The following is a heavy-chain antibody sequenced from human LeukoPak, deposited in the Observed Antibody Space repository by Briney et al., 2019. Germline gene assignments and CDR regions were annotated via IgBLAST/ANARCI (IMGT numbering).Heavy chain of an antibody. CDR1: GYTFISYG. Sequence: ASVKVSCKASGYTFISYGISWVRQAPGQGLEWMGWISAYNGNTNYAQKLQGRVTMTTDTSTSTAYMELRSLRSDDTAVYYCARDAQYYDYVWGSYRPPAEYFQHWGQGTLVTVSS. D-gene: IGHD3-16*02. CDR2: ISAYNGNT. CDR3: ARDAQYYDYVWGSYRPPAEYFQH. V-gene: IGHV1-18*01. J-gene: IGHJ1*01.